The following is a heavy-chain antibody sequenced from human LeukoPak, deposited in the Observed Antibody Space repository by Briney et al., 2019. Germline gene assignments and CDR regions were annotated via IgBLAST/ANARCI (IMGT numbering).Heavy chain of an antibody. CDR2: ISWNSGSI. CDR1: GLTFDDYA. J-gene: IGHJ6*02. D-gene: IGHD6-19*01. Sequence: GGSLRLSCAASGLTFDDYAMHWVRQAPGKGPEWASGISWNSGSIGYADSVKGRFTISRDNAKNSLYLQMNSLRAEDTALYYCAKDASSGWYYYYYYYGMDVWGQGTTVTVSS. V-gene: IGHV3-9*01. CDR3: AKDASSGWYYYYYYYGMDV.